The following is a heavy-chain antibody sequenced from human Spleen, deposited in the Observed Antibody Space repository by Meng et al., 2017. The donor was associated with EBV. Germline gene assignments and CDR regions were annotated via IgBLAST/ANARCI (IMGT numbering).Heavy chain of an antibody. CDR2: IYWDGTSTYK. CDR1: GFTFDDYS. CDR3: ATASGAVITLYAIDS. V-gene: IGHV3-43*01. J-gene: IGHJ4*02. D-gene: IGHD3-16*01. Sequence: EWERGESGGCVVQAWGSPRLSRAGSGFTFDDYSMHWVRQAPGKGLEWVSLIYWDGTSTYKYYAGSVRGRFTISRDNSKNSLYLQMNSLRTEDTALYYCATASGAVITLYAIDSWGQGTLVTVSS.